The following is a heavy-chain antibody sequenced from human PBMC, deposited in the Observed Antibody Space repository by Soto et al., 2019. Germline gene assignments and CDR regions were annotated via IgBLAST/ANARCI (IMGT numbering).Heavy chain of an antibody. J-gene: IGHJ6*02. D-gene: IGHD1-26*01. CDR2: INPYNGNA. Sequence: QVQLVQSGAEVKKPGASVKVSCKASGYTFGRYGVTWVRQAPGQGLEWMGWINPYNGNANYGQKLRGRVTMTTDTFTSTAYMELRSLRSDDTAVYYCARRIQFSGSYYGMDVWGQGTTVTVSS. CDR3: ARRIQFSGSYYGMDV. CDR1: GYTFGRYG. V-gene: IGHV1-18*04.